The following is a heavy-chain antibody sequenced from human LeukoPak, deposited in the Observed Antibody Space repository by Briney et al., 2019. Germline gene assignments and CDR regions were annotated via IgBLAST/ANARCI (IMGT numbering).Heavy chain of an antibody. CDR2: ISSSGSTI. Sequence: GGSLRLSCAASGFTFSDYYMSWIRQAPGKGLEWVPYISSSGSTIYYADSVKGRFTISRDNAKNSLYLQMNSLRAEDTAVYYCARDLAYYDFWSGYYTGPSDYWGQGTLVTVSS. J-gene: IGHJ4*02. V-gene: IGHV3-11*04. CDR1: GFTFSDYY. CDR3: ARDLAYYDFWSGYYTGPSDY. D-gene: IGHD3-3*01.